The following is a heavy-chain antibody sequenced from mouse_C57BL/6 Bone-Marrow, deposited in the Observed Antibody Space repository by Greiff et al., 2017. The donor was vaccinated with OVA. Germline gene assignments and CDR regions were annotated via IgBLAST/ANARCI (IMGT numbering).Heavy chain of an antibody. CDR1: GYTFTSYW. J-gene: IGHJ3*01. CDR3: AAGYYSNYVWFAY. CDR2: IYPGRGST. D-gene: IGHD2-5*01. V-gene: IGHV1-55*01. Sequence: QLQQSGAELVKPGASVKMSCKASGYTFTSYWITWVKQRPGQGLEWIGDIYPGRGSTNYNEKFKSKATLTVDTSSSTAYMQLSSLTSEDSAVYYCAAGYYSNYVWFAYWGQGTLVTVSA.